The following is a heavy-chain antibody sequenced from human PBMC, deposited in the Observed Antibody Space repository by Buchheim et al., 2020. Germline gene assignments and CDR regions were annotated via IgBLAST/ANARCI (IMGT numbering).Heavy chain of an antibody. V-gene: IGHV3-7*01. D-gene: IGHD3-3*02. Sequence: EVQLVESGGGLVQPGGSLRLSCAASGFTFSSYWMSWVRQAPGKGLEWVANIKQDGSEKYYVDSVKGRFTLSRDNAKNSLYLPINSLRAEDTAVYYCASLPHFWSGYYPTNWGQGTL. CDR3: ASLPHFWSGYYPTN. CDR2: IKQDGSEK. J-gene: IGHJ4*02. CDR1: GFTFSSYW.